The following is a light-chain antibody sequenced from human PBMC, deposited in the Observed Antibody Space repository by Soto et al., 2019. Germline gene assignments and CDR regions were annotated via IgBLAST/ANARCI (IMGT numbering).Light chain of an antibody. CDR3: QQYDNLPWT. V-gene: IGKV1-33*01. CDR2: DAS. Sequence: DIQMTQSPSSLSASVGDRVTITCQASQVISNYLNWYQQKAGKAPKLLIYDASNVETGVPSRFSGSGSGTDFTFTISSLQPEDIATYYCQQYDNLPWTFGQGTKVDIK. CDR1: QVISNY. J-gene: IGKJ1*01.